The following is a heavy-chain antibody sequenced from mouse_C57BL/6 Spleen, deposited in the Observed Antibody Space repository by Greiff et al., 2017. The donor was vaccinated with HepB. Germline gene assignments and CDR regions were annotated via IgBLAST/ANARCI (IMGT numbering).Heavy chain of an antibody. J-gene: IGHJ1*03. V-gene: IGHV5-6*01. CDR2: ISSGGSYT. CDR1: GFTFSSYG. Sequence: EVQLVESGGDLVKPGGSLKLSCAASGFTFSSYGMSWVRQTPDKRLEWVATISSGGSYTYYPDSVKGRFTISRDNAKNTLYLQMSSLKSEDTAMYYCARQGPDWYFDVWGTGTTVTVSS. CDR3: ARQGPDWYFDV.